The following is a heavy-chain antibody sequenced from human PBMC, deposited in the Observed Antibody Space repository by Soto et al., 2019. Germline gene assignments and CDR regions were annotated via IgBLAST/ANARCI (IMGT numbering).Heavy chain of an antibody. V-gene: IGHV3-48*03. CDR1: GFTFSSYE. D-gene: IGHD3-10*01. CDR2: ITTSGSAT. J-gene: IGHJ5*02. Sequence: GGSLRLSCAASGFTFSSYEMSWVRQAPGKGLEWVSYITTSGSATYYADSVKGRLTISRDNARNSVYLEMNSLRVEDTAVYYCAREAGVHDWLDPWGQGTQVTVSS. CDR3: AREAGVHDWLDP.